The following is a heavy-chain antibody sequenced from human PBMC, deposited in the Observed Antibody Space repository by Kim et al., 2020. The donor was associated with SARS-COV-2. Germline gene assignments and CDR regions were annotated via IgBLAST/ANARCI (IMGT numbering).Heavy chain of an antibody. CDR3: AREGRYCSGGSCYSNAFDL. V-gene: IGHV3-33*01. Sequence: GGSLRLSCAASGFTFSSYGMHWVRQAPGKGLEWVAVIWYDGSNKYYADSVKGRFTISRDNSKNTLYLQMNSLRAEDTAVYYCAREGRYCSGGSCYSNAFDLWGQGTMVTVSS. CDR1: GFTFSSYG. J-gene: IGHJ3*01. CDR2: IWYDGSNK. D-gene: IGHD2-15*01.